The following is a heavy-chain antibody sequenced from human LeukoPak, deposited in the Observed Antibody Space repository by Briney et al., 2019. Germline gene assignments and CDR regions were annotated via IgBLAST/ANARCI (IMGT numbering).Heavy chain of an antibody. CDR1: GGSISSYY. CDR3: ARTTMVRGTYYMDV. CDR2: IYYSGST. Sequence: SETLSLTCTVSGGSISSYYWSWIRQPPGKGLGWIGYIYYSGSTNYNPSLKSRVTISVDSSKNQFSLKLSSVTAADTAVYYCARTTMVRGTYYMDVWGKGTTVTISS. J-gene: IGHJ6*03. D-gene: IGHD3-10*01. V-gene: IGHV4-59*01.